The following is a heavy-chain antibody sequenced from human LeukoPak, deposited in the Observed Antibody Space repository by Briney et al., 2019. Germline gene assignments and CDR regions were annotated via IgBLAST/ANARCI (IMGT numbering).Heavy chain of an antibody. CDR3: I. D-gene: IGHD3-10*01. CDR1: GYSISSDYY. Sequence: SETLSLTCTVSGYSISSDYYWGWIRQPPGKGLEWIGSIYDAGSSYYNPSLKSRVTISKDTSKNQFSLKLSSVTAADTAVYYYIWGQGALVTVSS. J-gene: IGHJ4*02. V-gene: IGHV4-38-2*02. CDR2: IYDAGSS.